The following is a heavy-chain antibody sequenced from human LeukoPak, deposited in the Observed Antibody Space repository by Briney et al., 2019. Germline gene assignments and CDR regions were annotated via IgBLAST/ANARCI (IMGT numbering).Heavy chain of an antibody. J-gene: IGHJ4*02. CDR2: ISGSGGST. V-gene: IGHV3-23*01. D-gene: IGHD6-19*01. CDR3: AKHSSGWWYFDY. Sequence: GSLRLSCAASGFSFSSYAMSWVRQAPGKGLEWVSAISGSGGSTYYADSVKGRFTISRDNSKNTLYLQMNSLRAEDTAVYYCAKHSSGWWYFDYWGQGTLVTVSS. CDR1: GFSFSSYA.